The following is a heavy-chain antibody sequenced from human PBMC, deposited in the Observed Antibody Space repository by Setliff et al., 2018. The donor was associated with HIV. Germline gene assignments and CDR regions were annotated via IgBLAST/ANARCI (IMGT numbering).Heavy chain of an antibody. Sequence: GESLKISCKGSGYSFPTYWIGWVRQMPGKGLEWMGIIYPGDSDTRYSPSFQGQVTISADKSISTAYLQWSSLKASDTAMYYCARQPIRWSDAFDIWGQGTMVTVSS. J-gene: IGHJ3*02. V-gene: IGHV5-51*01. CDR1: GYSFPTYW. CDR3: ARQPIRWSDAFDI. CDR2: IYPGDSDT. D-gene: IGHD4-17*01.